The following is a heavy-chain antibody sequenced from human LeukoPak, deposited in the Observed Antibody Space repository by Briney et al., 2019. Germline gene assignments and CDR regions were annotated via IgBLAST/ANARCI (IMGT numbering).Heavy chain of an antibody. CDR1: GGSFSGYY. V-gene: IGHV4-59*01. Sequence: PSETLSLTCAVYGGSFSGYYWSWIRQPPGKGLEWIGYIYYSGSTNYNPSLKSRVTISVDTSKNQFSLKLSSVTAADTAVYYCARASYYYDSSGYYDYWGQGTLVTVSS. CDR2: IYYSGST. CDR3: ARASYYYDSSGYYDY. J-gene: IGHJ4*02. D-gene: IGHD3-22*01.